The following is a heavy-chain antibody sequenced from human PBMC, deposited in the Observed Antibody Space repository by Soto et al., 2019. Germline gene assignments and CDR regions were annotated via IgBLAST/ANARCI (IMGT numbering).Heavy chain of an antibody. CDR2: IYSAGNT. Sequence: GGSLRLSCAASGFSVSSNYMNWVRQAPGKGLEWISVIYSAGNTYYADSMKGRFTISRDNSKNTVYLQMNSLRAEDTAIYYCARDNSSGWYYCDLWGQGTQVTVSS. J-gene: IGHJ4*02. CDR1: GFSVSSNY. CDR3: ARDNSSGWYYCDL. D-gene: IGHD6-19*01. V-gene: IGHV3-53*01.